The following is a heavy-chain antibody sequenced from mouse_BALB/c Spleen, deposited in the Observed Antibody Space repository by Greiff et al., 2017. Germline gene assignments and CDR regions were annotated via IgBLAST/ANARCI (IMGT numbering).Heavy chain of an antibody. CDR3: ARQDYGYYFDY. Sequence: DVKLVESGGGLVKPGGSLKLSCAASGFAFSSYDMSWVRQTPEKRLEWVAYISSGGGSTYYPDTVKGRFTISRDNAKNTLYLQMSSLKSEDTAMYYCARQDYGYYFDYWGQGTTLTVSS. CDR1: GFAFSSYD. D-gene: IGHD1-2*01. CDR2: ISSGGGST. J-gene: IGHJ2*01. V-gene: IGHV5-12-1*01.